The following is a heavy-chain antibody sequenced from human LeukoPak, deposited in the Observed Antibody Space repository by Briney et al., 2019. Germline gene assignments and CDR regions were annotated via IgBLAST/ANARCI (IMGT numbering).Heavy chain of an antibody. Sequence: ASVKVSCKASGYTFTTYGISWVRQAPGQGLEWMGWISGYNGNTNYAQNFQGRVTMTTDTSSSTAYMEMRSLRYDDTAVYYCARVMLRGGQDAFDIWGLETMVTVSS. J-gene: IGHJ3*02. CDR3: ARVMLRGGQDAFDI. V-gene: IGHV1-18*01. CDR2: ISGYNGNT. CDR1: GYTFTTYG. D-gene: IGHD3-10*02.